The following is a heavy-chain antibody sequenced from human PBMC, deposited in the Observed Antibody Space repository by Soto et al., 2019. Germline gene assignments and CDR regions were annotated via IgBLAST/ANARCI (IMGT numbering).Heavy chain of an antibody. CDR1: GYTFTGYY. CDR3: ARSGSSGYDLYYFDV. CDR2: INPYSGGT. D-gene: IGHD5-12*01. J-gene: IGHJ4*02. V-gene: IGHV1-2*02. Sequence: GXSVKVSCKTSGYTFTGYYRHWVRQAPGQGLEWMGWINPYSGGTNYSQKFQGRVSMTRDTSITTASMELSRLTSDDTAVYFCARSGSSGYDLYYFDVWAQGTLVTVPS.